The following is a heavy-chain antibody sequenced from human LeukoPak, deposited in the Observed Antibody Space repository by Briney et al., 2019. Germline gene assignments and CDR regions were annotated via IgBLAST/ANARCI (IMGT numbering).Heavy chain of an antibody. V-gene: IGHV3-23*01. J-gene: IGHJ4*02. CDR3: AKDRDYYDSSGYYYSNYFDY. CDR1: GFTFSSYA. D-gene: IGHD3-22*01. CDR2: ISGSGGST. Sequence: GGSLRLSCAASGFTFSSYAMSWVRQAPGKGLEWVSAISGSGGSTYYADSVKGRFTISRDNSKNTQYLQMNSLRAEDTAVYYCAKDRDYYDSSGYYYSNYFDYWGQGTLVTVSS.